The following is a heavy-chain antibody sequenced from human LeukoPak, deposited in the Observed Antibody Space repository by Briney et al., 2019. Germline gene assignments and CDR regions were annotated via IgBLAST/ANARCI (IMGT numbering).Heavy chain of an antibody. V-gene: IGHV1-69*06. CDR3: AREGITMVRGNELFDY. CDR1: GGTFSSYA. Sequence: SVKVSCKASGGTFSSYAISWVRQAPGQGLEWMGGIIPIFGTANYAQKFQGRVTITADKSTSTAYMELSSLRSEDTAVCYCAREGITMVRGNELFDYWGQGTLVTVSP. J-gene: IGHJ4*02. CDR2: IIPIFGTA. D-gene: IGHD3-10*01.